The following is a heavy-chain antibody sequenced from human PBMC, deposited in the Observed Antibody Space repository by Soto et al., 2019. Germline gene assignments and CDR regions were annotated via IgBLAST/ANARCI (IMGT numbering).Heavy chain of an antibody. CDR1: GFIFSSSG. CDR2: IWYDGSNK. V-gene: IGHV3-33*01. J-gene: IGHJ6*02. Sequence: PGGSLRLSCAAAGFIFSSSGMHWVRQAPGKGLEWVAVIWYDGSNKYYADSVKGRYTISRDNSKNTLYLQMNSLRAEDTAVYYCAREWGYCSGGSCYYYYYGMDVWGQGTTVTVSS. D-gene: IGHD2-15*01. CDR3: AREWGYCSGGSCYYYYYGMDV.